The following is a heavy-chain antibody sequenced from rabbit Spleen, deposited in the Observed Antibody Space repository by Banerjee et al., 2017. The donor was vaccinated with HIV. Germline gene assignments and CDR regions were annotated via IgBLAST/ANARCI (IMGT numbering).Heavy chain of an antibody. D-gene: IGHD6-1*01. CDR1: GFDFSSSYW. Sequence: QEQLEESGGGLVTPGGSLTLSCTASGFDFSSSYWMCWVRQAPGKGLEWIGCIYIGVGRTYYANWVNGRFSISRENTQNTVSLQMKSLTAADTATYFCARTSVNDDGYVLWGPGTWSPS. J-gene: IGHJ4*01. CDR3: ARTSVNDDGYVL. V-gene: IGHV1S43*01. CDR2: IYIGVGRT.